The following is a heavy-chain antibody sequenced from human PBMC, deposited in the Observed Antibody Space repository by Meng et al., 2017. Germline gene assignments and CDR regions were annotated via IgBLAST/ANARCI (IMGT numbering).Heavy chain of an antibody. CDR3: AADNWNRNSFYYYYGMDV. CDR1: GFTFTSSA. V-gene: IGHV1-58*01. J-gene: IGHJ6*02. Sequence: SVKVSCKASGFTFTSSAVQWVRQARGQRLEWIGWIVVGSGNTNYAQKCQERVTITRDMSTSTAYMELSSLRSEDTAVYYCAADNWNRNSFYYYYGMDVWGHGTTVTVSS. CDR2: IVVGSGNT. D-gene: IGHD1-20*01.